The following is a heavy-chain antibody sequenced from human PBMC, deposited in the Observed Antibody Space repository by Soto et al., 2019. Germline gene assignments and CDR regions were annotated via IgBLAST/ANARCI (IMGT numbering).Heavy chain of an antibody. J-gene: IGHJ5*02. V-gene: IGHV4-30-4*02. CDR3: ATEVVYHDSSGYTWFDP. Sequence: SETRSLTSTVSAGSISSGDCSWSWLRQPPGKGLEWIGYIYCSETTYYNPALKSRVTISVDTYKNQFSLKLSSVTAAGTAVYYCATEVVYHDSSGYTWFDPWGQGTLVTVSS. CDR1: AGSISSGDCS. D-gene: IGHD3-22*01. CDR2: IYCSETT.